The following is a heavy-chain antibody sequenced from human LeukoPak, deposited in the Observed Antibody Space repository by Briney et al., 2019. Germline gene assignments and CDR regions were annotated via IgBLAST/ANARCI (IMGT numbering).Heavy chain of an antibody. CDR2: ISAYNGNT. J-gene: IGHJ4*02. V-gene: IGHV1-18*01. Sequence: ASVKVSCKASGYTFTSYGISWVRQAPGQGLEWMGWISAYNGNTNYAQKLQGRVTMTTDTSTSTAYMELRSLRSDETAVYYCARGGVGYYDSSGYLNYWGQGTLVTVSS. CDR1: GYTFTSYG. D-gene: IGHD3-22*01. CDR3: ARGGVGYYDSSGYLNY.